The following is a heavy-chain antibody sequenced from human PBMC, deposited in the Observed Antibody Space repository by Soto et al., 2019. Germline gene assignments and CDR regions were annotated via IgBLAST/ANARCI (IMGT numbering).Heavy chain of an antibody. CDR3: ARVAGVGYCGGDCYHFDY. CDR1: GDSFSSDDYY. Sequence: PSETLSLTCTVSGDSFSSDDYYWSWIRQPPGKGLEWIGYISYRVDTYYSPSLKSRVTMSIDTSKNQFSLNVSSVTAADTAVYYCARVAGVGYCGGDCYHFDYWGQGTLVTV. V-gene: IGHV4-30-4*01. J-gene: IGHJ4*02. D-gene: IGHD2-21*02. CDR2: ISYRVDT.